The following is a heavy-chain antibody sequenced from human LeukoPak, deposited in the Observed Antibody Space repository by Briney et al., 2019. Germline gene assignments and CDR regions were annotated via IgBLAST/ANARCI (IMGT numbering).Heavy chain of an antibody. V-gene: IGHV1-2*02. CDR2: INPNSGGT. D-gene: IGHD3-9*01. J-gene: IGHJ4*02. Sequence: ASVKVSCKASGYTFTGYYMHWVRQAPGQGLEWMGWINPNSGGTNYAQKFQGRVTMTRDTSISTAYMELSRLRSDDTAVYYCARGAVAPTYYDILPGPQRGGGDYWGQGTLVTVSS. CDR3: ARGAVAPTYYDILPGPQRGGGDY. CDR1: GYTFTGYY.